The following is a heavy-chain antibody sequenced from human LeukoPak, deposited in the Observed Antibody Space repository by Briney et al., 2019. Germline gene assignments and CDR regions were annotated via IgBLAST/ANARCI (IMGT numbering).Heavy chain of an antibody. Sequence: SETLSLTCTVSGVSISSGNYYWSWIRQHPGKGLEWIGYIHHSGSTYYNPSLKSRVTISVDTSKNQFSLKLSSVTAADTAVYYCARQLHDWTPMGDFDYWGQGTLVTVSS. D-gene: IGHD1-1*01. CDR3: ARQLHDWTPMGDFDY. CDR2: IHHSGST. CDR1: GVSISSGNYY. J-gene: IGHJ4*02. V-gene: IGHV4-39*01.